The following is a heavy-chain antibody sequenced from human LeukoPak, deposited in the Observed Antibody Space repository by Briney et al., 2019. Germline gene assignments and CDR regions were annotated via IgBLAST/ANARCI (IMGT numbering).Heavy chain of an antibody. V-gene: IGHV4-38-2*01. Sequence: SETLSLTRAVSGYSLRSGYYWGWIRQPPGKGLEWIGSIYHSGSTYYNPSLKRRVTISVETYKNQFSLKLSSVTAADTAVYYCARRSGGYYEWYFNLWGRGTLVTVSS. CDR3: ARRSGGYYEWYFNL. D-gene: IGHD1-26*01. CDR1: GYSLRSGYY. CDR2: IYHSGST. J-gene: IGHJ2*01.